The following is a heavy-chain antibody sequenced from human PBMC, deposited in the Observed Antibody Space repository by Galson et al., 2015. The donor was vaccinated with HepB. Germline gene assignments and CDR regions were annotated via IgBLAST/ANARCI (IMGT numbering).Heavy chain of an antibody. J-gene: IGHJ3*02. D-gene: IGHD3-3*01. Sequence: ALVKPTQTLTLTCTFSGISLSTSGMRVSWIRQPPGKALEWLARIDWDDDKFYSTSLKTRLTISKDTSKNQVVLTMTNMDPVDTATYYCARSITIFGVDAFDIWGQGTMVTVSS. V-gene: IGHV2-70*04. CDR1: GISLSTSGMR. CDR3: ARSITIFGVDAFDI. CDR2: IDWDDDK.